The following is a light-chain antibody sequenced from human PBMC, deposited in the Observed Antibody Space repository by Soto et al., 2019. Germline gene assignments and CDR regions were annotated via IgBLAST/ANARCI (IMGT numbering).Light chain of an antibody. CDR3: QTWGTGIPV. J-gene: IGLJ3*02. CDR2: VNSDGSH. V-gene: IGLV4-69*02. Sequence: QLVLTQSTSASASLGASVNLTCTLSSVHSNYAIAWHQQQPEKGPRYFMNVNSDGSHTKGDGIPDRFSGSSSGADRYLTISSLQSEDEADYYCQTWGTGIPVFGGGTKLTVL. CDR1: SVHSNYA.